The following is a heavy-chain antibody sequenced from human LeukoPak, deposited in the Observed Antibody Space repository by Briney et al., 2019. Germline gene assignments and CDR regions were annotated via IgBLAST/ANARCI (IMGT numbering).Heavy chain of an antibody. CDR1: GGTFSIYA. Sequence: SVTVSFTASGGTFSIYAISWVRQAPGQGLEWMGGIIPIFGTANYAQKFQGRVTITTDESTSTAYMELSSLRSEDTAVYYCARALRTSYYYYYMDVWGKGTTVTVSS. CDR2: IIPIFGTA. J-gene: IGHJ6*03. V-gene: IGHV1-69*05. CDR3: ARALRTSYYYYYMDV. D-gene: IGHD1-14*01.